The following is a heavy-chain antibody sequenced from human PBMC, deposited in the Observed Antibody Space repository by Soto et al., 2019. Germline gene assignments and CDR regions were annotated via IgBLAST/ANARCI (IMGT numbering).Heavy chain of an antibody. D-gene: IGHD2-2*01. CDR3: ARGRGGWFINQLLNAFDI. CDR1: GGSISSYY. Sequence: TCTVSGGSISSYYWSWIRQPPGKGLEWIGYIYYSGSTNYNPSLKSRVTISVDTSKNQFSLKLSSVTAADTAVYYCARGRGGWFINQLLNAFDIWGQGTMVTVSS. V-gene: IGHV4-59*01. J-gene: IGHJ3*02. CDR2: IYYSGST.